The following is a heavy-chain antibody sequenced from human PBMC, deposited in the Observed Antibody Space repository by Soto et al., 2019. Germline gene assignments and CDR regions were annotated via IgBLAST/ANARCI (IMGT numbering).Heavy chain of an antibody. Sequence: QVQLVESGAEVKKPGASVKVSCKASGYTLTDYGISWVRQAPGQGLEWMGWISGYNGNTKYAQKFQGRVTMTTDTPTNTAYMDLRSLRSDDTAVYYCASDREYYYDSSGNYYYHYGLDVWGQGTTVTVS. CDR2: ISGYNGNT. D-gene: IGHD3-22*01. CDR3: ASDREYYYDSSGNYYYHYGLDV. V-gene: IGHV1-18*04. J-gene: IGHJ6*02. CDR1: GYTLTDYG.